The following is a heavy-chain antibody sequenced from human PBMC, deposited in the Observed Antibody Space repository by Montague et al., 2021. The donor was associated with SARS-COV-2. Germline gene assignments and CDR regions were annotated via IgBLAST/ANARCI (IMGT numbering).Heavy chain of an antibody. J-gene: IGHJ4*02. D-gene: IGHD1-14*01. CDR2: TYCRSKWYN. Sequence: CAISGDSVSSNIAAWNWIRQSPSRGLGWLGRTYCRSKWYNDYAVSVRSRITISPDTSKNQFSLQLNSVTPEDTAVYYCTQERGPGRTTWHYFDYWGQGTLVTVSS. CDR1: GDSVSSNIAA. V-gene: IGHV6-1*01. CDR3: TQERGPGRTTWHYFDY.